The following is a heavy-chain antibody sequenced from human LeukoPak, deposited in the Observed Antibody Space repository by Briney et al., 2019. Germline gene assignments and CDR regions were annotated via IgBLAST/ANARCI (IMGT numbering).Heavy chain of an antibody. CDR1: GYTFTAYY. V-gene: IGHV1-2*02. Sequence: GASVKASCKASGYTFTAYYMHRVRQSAGQRLEYIRWIYTNSGETKYSQKFQSRGVMTREKSISTDYMELIRLRSDDTAVYYCAARRGSYLWGTYFDYWGQGTLVTVSS. J-gene: IGHJ4*02. CDR3: AARRGSYLWGTYFDY. CDR2: IYTNSGET. D-gene: IGHD3-16*01.